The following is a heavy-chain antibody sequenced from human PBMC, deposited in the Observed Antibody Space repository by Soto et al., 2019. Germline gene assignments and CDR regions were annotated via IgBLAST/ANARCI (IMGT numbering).Heavy chain of an antibody. CDR1: GFTFSTYA. Sequence: GGSLRLSCAASGFTFSTYALSWVRQAPGKGLEWVSAISANGQGIYYADSVRGRFTISRDNSKNTIFLHMDSLRAEDTAVYYCAKDRNYPRDQFHYWGQGTLVTVS. D-gene: IGHD1-7*01. CDR2: ISANGQGI. V-gene: IGHV3-23*01. J-gene: IGHJ4*02. CDR3: AKDRNYPRDQFHY.